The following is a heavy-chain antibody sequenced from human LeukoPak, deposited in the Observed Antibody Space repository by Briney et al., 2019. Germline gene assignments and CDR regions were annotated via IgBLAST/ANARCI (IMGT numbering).Heavy chain of an antibody. CDR2: LYNSGST. Sequence: GGSLRLSCVVSGFTVSSNYMSWVRQAPGKGLEWVSVLYNSGSTHYADSVKGRFTISRDNSKNTLYLQMNSLRAEDTAVYYCARRSSGWYGDYWGQGTLVTVSS. CDR1: GFTVSSNY. D-gene: IGHD6-19*01. CDR3: ARRSSGWYGDY. J-gene: IGHJ4*02. V-gene: IGHV3-53*01.